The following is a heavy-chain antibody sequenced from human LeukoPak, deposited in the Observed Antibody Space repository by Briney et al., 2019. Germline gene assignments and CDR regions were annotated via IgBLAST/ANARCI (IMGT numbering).Heavy chain of an antibody. CDR3: ARESYGDSEASGWFDL. J-gene: IGHJ2*01. CDR1: GFTFSSYG. Sequence: GGSLRLSCVASGFTFSSYGMHWVRQAAGKGLEWVAFIRYGGSNKYYADSVKGRFTLSRDNSKKTVYLQMNSLRPDDTAVYYCARESYGDSEASGWFDLWGRGTLVTVST. CDR2: IRYGGSNK. D-gene: IGHD3-22*01. V-gene: IGHV3-30*02.